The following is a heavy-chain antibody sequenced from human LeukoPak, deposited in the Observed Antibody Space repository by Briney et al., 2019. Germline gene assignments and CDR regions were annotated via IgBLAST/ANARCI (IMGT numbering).Heavy chain of an antibody. V-gene: IGHV1-69*04. CDR2: IIPILGIA. Sequence: ASVKVSCKASGGTFSSYAISWVRQAPGQGLEWMGRIIPILGIANYAQKFQGRVTITADKSTSTAYMELSSLRSEDTAVYYCARDPAYSSSWYHAFDIWGQGTMVTVSS. J-gene: IGHJ3*02. D-gene: IGHD6-13*01. CDR3: ARDPAYSSSWYHAFDI. CDR1: GGTFSSYA.